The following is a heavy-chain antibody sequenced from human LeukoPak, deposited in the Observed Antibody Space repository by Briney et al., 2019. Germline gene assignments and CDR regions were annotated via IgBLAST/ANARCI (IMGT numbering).Heavy chain of an antibody. Sequence: PGGSLRLSCAASGFTFSSYSMNWVRQAPGKGLEWVSSISSSSSYIYYADSVKGRITISRDNAKNSLYLQMNSLRAEDTAVYYCARDLEARHDSRIYYYGMDVWGQGTTVIVSS. D-gene: IGHD6-13*01. V-gene: IGHV3-21*01. CDR1: GFTFSSYS. J-gene: IGHJ6*02. CDR2: ISSSSSYI. CDR3: ARDLEARHDSRIYYYGMDV.